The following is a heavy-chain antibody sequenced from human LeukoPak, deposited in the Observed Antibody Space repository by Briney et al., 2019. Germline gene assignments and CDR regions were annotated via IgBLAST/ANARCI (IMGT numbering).Heavy chain of an antibody. J-gene: IGHJ4*02. CDR1: GVTFRRDV. D-gene: IGHD2-15*01. CDR2: ISGSGGRT. Sequence: RGGALRVSCAASGVTFRRDVMSWGRQAPEKGGERGSGISGSGGRTYYADSAKRGVTISRDNTKKTLYLQINSLSAEDTAVYYFAKGWQAPDYLGQGTLVTVSS. V-gene: IGHV3-23*01. CDR3: AKGWQAPDY.